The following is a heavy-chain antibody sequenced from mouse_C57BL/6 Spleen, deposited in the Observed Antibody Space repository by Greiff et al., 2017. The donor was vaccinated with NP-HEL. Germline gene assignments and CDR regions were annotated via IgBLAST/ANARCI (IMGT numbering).Heavy chain of an antibody. D-gene: IGHD1-1*01. V-gene: IGHV1-52*01. CDR2: IDPSDSET. CDR3: ARGAPGSSYGY. J-gene: IGHJ2*01. CDR1: GYTFTSYW. Sequence: QVQLKQSGAELVRPGSSVKLSCKASGYTFTSYWMHWVKQRPIQGLEWIGNIDPSDSETHYNQKFKDKATLTVDKSSSTAYMQLSSLTSEDSAVYYCARGAPGSSYGYWGQGTTLTVSS.